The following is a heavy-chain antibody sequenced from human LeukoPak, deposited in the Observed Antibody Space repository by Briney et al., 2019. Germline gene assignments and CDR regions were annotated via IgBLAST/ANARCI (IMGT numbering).Heavy chain of an antibody. D-gene: IGHD6-19*01. Sequence: GGSLRLSCAASGFTFSSYEMNWVRQAPEKGLEWISYISDSGTTINYADSVKGRFTISRDNAKNSLYLQMSSLRAEDTAVYYCVRDHSGWSLDPWGQGTLVTVSS. V-gene: IGHV3-48*03. CDR1: GFTFSSYE. CDR3: VRDHSGWSLDP. CDR2: ISDSGTTI. J-gene: IGHJ5*02.